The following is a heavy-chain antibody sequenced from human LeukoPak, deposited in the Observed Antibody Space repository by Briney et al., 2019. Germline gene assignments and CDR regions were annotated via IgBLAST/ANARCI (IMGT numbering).Heavy chain of an antibody. J-gene: IGHJ4*02. Sequence: PGGSLRLSCAASGFTFSSYTMHWVRQAPGKGLEWVALISYDGSNKYYVDSVKGRFTISRDNSKNTLYLQMNSLRVEDTAVYYCARSRGVSGYDSAYWGQGTLVTVSS. D-gene: IGHD5-12*01. CDR1: GFTFSSYT. V-gene: IGHV3-30-3*01. CDR3: ARSRGVSGYDSAY. CDR2: ISYDGSNK.